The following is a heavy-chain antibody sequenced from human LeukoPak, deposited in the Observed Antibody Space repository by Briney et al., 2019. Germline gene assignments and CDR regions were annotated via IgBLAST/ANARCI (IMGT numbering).Heavy chain of an antibody. V-gene: IGHV1-46*01. CDR3: AKVGGKAMVRGVIISQYYYYGMDV. Sequence: ASVKVSCKASGYTFTSYYMHWVRQAPGQGLEWMGIINPSGGSTSYAQKFQGRVTMTRDMSTSTVYMELSSLRAEDTAVYYCAKVGGKAMVRGVIISQYYYYGMDVWGQGTTVTVSS. D-gene: IGHD3-10*01. J-gene: IGHJ6*02. CDR1: GYTFTSYY. CDR2: INPSGGST.